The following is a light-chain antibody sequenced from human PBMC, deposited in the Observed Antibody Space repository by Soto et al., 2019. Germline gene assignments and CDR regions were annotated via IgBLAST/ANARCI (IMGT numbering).Light chain of an antibody. CDR2: GNT. Sequence: QSALTQPPSVSGAPGQRVTISCTGSSSHIGAGYDVHWYRQLPGTAPKLLIYGNTNRPSGVPDRFSGSKSGTSASLAITGLQAEDEADYYCQSYDSSLSGWVFGGGTKLTV. CDR3: QSYDSSLSGWV. CDR1: SSHIGAGYD. V-gene: IGLV1-40*01. J-gene: IGLJ3*02.